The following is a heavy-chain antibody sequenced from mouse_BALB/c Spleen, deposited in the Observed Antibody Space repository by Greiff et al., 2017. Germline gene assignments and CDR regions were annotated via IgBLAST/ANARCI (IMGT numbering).Heavy chain of an antibody. CDR2: IDPANGNT. CDR1: GYTFTSYW. CDR3: ARSTMITKGFAY. V-gene: IGHV14-3*02. J-gene: IGHJ3*01. Sequence: VQLKESGAELAKPGASVKMSCKASGYTFTSYWMHWVKQRPEQGLEWIGRIDPANGNTKYDPKFQGKATITADTSSNTAYLQLSSLTSEDTAVYYCARSTMITKGFAYWGQGTLVTVSA. D-gene: IGHD2-4*01.